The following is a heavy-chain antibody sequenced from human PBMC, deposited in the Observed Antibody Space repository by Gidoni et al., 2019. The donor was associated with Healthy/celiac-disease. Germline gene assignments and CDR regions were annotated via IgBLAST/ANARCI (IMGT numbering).Heavy chain of an antibody. CDR1: GGSCSGYY. CDR2: INHSGST. D-gene: IGHD6-19*01. Sequence: QVQLQQWGAGLLKPSETLSLTCAVYGGSCSGYYWSWIRQPPGKGLEWIGEINHSGSTTYNPSLKSRVTISVDTSKNQFSLKLSSVTAADTAVYYCARSGARSSGWYRAIDYWGQGTLVTVSS. CDR3: ARSGARSSGWYRAIDY. J-gene: IGHJ4*02. V-gene: IGHV4-34*01.